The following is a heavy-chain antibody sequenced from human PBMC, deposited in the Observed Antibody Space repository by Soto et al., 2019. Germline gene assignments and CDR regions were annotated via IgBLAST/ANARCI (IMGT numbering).Heavy chain of an antibody. Sequence: GASVKVSCKASGYTFTGYYMHWVRQAPGQGLEWMGWINPNSGGTNYAQKFQGRVTMTRDTSISTAYMELSRLRSDDTAVYYCARDATPLRYFDWLLYVNWFDPWGQGTLVTVSS. CDR2: INPNSGGT. V-gene: IGHV1-2*02. J-gene: IGHJ5*02. D-gene: IGHD3-9*01. CDR1: GYTFTGYY. CDR3: ARDATPLRYFDWLLYVNWFDP.